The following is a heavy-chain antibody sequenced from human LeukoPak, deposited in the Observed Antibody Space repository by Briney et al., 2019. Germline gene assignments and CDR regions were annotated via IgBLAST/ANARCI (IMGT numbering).Heavy chain of an antibody. CDR1: GFTFSSYA. J-gene: IGHJ3*02. CDR3: AREGRLEPPAFDI. V-gene: IGHV3-21*01. D-gene: IGHD1-1*01. Sequence: GGSLRLSCAASGFTFSSYAMSWVRQAPGKGLEWVSSISSSSSYIYYADSVKGRFTISRDNAKNSLYLQMNSLRAEDTAVYYCAREGRLEPPAFDIWGQGTMVTVSS. CDR2: ISSSSSYI.